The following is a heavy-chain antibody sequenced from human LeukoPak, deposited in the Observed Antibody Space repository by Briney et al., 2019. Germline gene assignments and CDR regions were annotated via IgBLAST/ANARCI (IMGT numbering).Heavy chain of an antibody. CDR2: ISSSGGTI. J-gene: IGHJ4*02. CDR3: ARDGPHGDYEDY. CDR1: GFTFSDYY. D-gene: IGHD4-17*01. Sequence: PGGSLRLSCAASGFTFSDYYVGWVRQAPGKGLEWISYISSSGGTIYYADSVVGRFTISRDNARNSLFLQMNSLRVEDTAVYYCARDGPHGDYEDYWGQGTLVTVSS. V-gene: IGHV3-11*01.